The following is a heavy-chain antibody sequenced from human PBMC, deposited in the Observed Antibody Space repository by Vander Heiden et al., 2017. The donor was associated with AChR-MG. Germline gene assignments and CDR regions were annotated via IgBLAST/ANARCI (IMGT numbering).Heavy chain of an antibody. CDR2: ISYDGSNK. D-gene: IGHD4-17*01. Sequence: QVQLVESGGGVVQSGRSLRLSCAASGFTFSSSGMHWVRQAPGKGLEWVAVISYDGSNKYYADSVKGRFTISRDNSKNTLYLQMNSLRAEDTAVYYCANLKLLQGEYGDSLFHYYYGMDVWGQGTTVTVSS. V-gene: IGHV3-30*18. CDR1: GFTFSSSG. CDR3: ANLKLLQGEYGDSLFHYYYGMDV. J-gene: IGHJ6*02.